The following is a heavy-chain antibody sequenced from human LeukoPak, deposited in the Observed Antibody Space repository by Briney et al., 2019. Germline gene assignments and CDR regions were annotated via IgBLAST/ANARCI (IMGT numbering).Heavy chain of an antibody. Sequence: GGSLRLSCSASGFTFSSYVMHWVRQAPGKGLEYASAISSNGGSTYYADSVKGRFTISRDNSKNTLYLQMNSLRAEDTAVYYCARDLGDNYYDSSGYFYWGQGTLVTVSS. J-gene: IGHJ4*02. CDR2: ISSNGGST. CDR1: GFTFSSYV. V-gene: IGHV3-64*04. D-gene: IGHD3-22*01. CDR3: ARDLGDNYYDSSGYFY.